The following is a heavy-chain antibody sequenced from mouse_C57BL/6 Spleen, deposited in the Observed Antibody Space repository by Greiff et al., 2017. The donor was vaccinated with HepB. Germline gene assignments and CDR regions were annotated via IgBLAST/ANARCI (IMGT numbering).Heavy chain of an antibody. J-gene: IGHJ4*01. CDR1: GFTFSSYG. CDR2: ISSGGSYT. Sequence: EVQLVESGGDLVKPGGSLKLSCAASGFTFSSYGMSWVRQTPDKRLEWVATISSGGSYTYYPDSVKGRFTISRDNAKNTLYLQMSSLKSEDTAMYYCASDLEAMDYWGQGTSVTVSS. CDR3: ASDLEAMDY. D-gene: IGHD2-13*01. V-gene: IGHV5-6*01.